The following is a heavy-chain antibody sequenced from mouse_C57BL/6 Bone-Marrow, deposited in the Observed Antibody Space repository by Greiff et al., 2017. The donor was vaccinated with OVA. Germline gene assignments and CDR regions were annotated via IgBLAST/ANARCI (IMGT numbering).Heavy chain of an antibody. CDR3: ARRRDYYGNWYFDV. Sequence: QVQLKQPGAELVRPGSSVKLSCKASGYTFTSYWMGWVQQRPGQGLEWIGNIYPSASETHYNHKFKAKATLTVDKSSSTAYMQLSSLTSEDSAFYYCARRRDYYGNWYFDVWGTGTTVTVSS. J-gene: IGHJ1*03. CDR2: IYPSASET. V-gene: IGHV1-61*01. D-gene: IGHD1-1*02. CDR1: GYTFTSYW.